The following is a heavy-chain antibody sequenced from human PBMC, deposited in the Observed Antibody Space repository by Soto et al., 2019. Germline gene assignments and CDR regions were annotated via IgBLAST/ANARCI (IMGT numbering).Heavy chain of an antibody. D-gene: IGHD3-22*01. CDR2: ISGGGGST. V-gene: IGHV3-23*01. CDR1: GFRFSIYA. CDR3: AKDPTSYDSSAQFDS. Sequence: GSLRLSCAAPGFRFSIYAMNWVRQAPGKGLEWVSGISGGGGSTYYADSVKGRFTISRDNSKNTLYLQMNSLRVEDTAVYYCAKDPTSYDSSAQFDSWGQGTLVTVSS. J-gene: IGHJ4*02.